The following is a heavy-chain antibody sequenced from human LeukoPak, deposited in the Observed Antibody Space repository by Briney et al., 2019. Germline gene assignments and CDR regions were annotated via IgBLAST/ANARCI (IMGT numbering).Heavy chain of an antibody. CDR3: ARWGDYYYGSGSYYPLDY. V-gene: IGHV3-21*01. CDR1: GFTFSNYA. CDR2: ISSSSSYI. J-gene: IGHJ4*02. Sequence: PGGSLRLSCAASGFTFSNYAMNWVRQAPGKGLEWVSSISSSSSYIYYADSVKGRFTISRDNAKNSLYLQMNSLRAEDTAVYYCARWGDYYYGSGSYYPLDYWGQGTLVTVSS. D-gene: IGHD3-10*01.